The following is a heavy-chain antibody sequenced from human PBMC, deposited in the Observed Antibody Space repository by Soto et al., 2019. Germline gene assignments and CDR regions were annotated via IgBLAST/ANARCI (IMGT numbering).Heavy chain of an antibody. CDR1: GGTFSSYT. J-gene: IGHJ4*02. V-gene: IGHV1-69*04. D-gene: IGHD6-19*01. CDR3: AREQSSGWYYFDY. CDR2: IIPILGIA. Sequence: SVKVSCKASGGTFSSYTISWVRQAPGQGLEWMGRIIPILGIANYAQKFQGRVTITADKSTSTAYMELSSLRSEDTAVYYCAREQSSGWYYFDYWGQGTLVTVSS.